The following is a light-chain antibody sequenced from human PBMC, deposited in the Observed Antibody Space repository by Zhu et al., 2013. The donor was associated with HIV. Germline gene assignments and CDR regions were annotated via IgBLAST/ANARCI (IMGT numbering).Light chain of an antibody. V-gene: IGKV3-20*01. Sequence: EIVLTQFPGTLSLSPGERATLSCRASQSVSSSYLAWYQHKRGQAPRLIIYGTSSRATDIPDRFSGSGSGTDFALTISRLEPEDFAVYYCQQYNNWPPFTFGPGTKVDIK. CDR2: GTS. CDR3: QQYNNWPPFT. J-gene: IGKJ3*01. CDR1: QSVSSSY.